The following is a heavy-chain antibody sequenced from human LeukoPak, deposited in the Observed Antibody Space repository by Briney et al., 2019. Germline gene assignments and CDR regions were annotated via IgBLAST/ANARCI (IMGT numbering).Heavy chain of an antibody. Sequence: SETLSLTCTVSGGSISSYYWSWIRQPPGKGPEWIGYIYYSGSTNYNPSLKSRVTISVDTSKNQFSLKLSSVTAADTAVYYCARLSHDAFDIWGQGTMVTVSS. CDR1: GGSISSYY. J-gene: IGHJ3*02. CDR2: IYYSGST. CDR3: ARLSHDAFDI. V-gene: IGHV4-59*08.